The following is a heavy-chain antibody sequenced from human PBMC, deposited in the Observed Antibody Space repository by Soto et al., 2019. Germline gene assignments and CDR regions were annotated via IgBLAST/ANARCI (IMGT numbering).Heavy chain of an antibody. CDR1: GYTFTSYD. Sequence: ASVKVSCKASGYTFTSYDINWVRQATGQGLEWMGWMNPNSGNTGYAQKFQGRVTMTRNTSISKAYMELSSLRSEDTAVYYCARVDKRCLEWLWTNSRFDPWGQGTLVTVSS. CDR2: MNPNSGNT. J-gene: IGHJ5*02. CDR3: ARVDKRCLEWLWTNSRFDP. D-gene: IGHD3-3*01. V-gene: IGHV1-8*01.